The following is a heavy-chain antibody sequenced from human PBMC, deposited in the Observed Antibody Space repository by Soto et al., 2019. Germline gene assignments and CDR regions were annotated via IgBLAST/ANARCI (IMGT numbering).Heavy chain of an antibody. V-gene: IGHV3-23*01. CDR2: ASGSGSGT. Sequence: GESLKISCAASGFTFSDFAMAWVRQAPGKGLEWVSSASGSGSGTYYADSVKGRFTISRDNSKNTLFLHITNLRAGDTALYFCAKGRPGVAAAPDYWGQGTLVTVSS. J-gene: IGHJ4*02. CDR1: GFTFSDFA. D-gene: IGHD2-21*01. CDR3: AKGRPGVAAAPDY.